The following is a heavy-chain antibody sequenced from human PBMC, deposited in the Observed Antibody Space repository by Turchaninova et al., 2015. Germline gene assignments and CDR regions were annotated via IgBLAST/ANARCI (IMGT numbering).Heavy chain of an antibody. CDR3: ARAGTTVTTNDY. CDR1: WGSISSSNW. Sequence: QFQLQESGPGLVKPSGTPSVPCAVSWGSISSSNWWSWDRQPPGKGLEWIGEIYHSGSTNYNPSLKSRVTISVDKSKNQFSLKLSSVTAADTAVYYCARAGTTVTTNDYWGQGTLVTVSS. CDR2: IYHSGST. J-gene: IGHJ4*02. V-gene: IGHV4-4*02. D-gene: IGHD4-17*01.